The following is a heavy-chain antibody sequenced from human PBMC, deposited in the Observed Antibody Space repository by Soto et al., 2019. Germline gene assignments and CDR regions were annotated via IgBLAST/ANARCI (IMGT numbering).Heavy chain of an antibody. V-gene: IGHV6-1*01. CDR1: VDSVSSNSAA. D-gene: IGHD6-6*01. CDR2: TYYRSKWYN. CDR3: ARDPYSSSRYYYGMDV. J-gene: IGHJ6*02. Sequence: SQPLSLTCAISVDSVSSNSAAWNWIRQSPSIGLEWLGRTYYRSKWYNDYAVSVKSRITINPDTSKNQFSLQLNSVTPEDTAVYYCARDPYSSSRYYYGMDVWGQGTTVTVSS.